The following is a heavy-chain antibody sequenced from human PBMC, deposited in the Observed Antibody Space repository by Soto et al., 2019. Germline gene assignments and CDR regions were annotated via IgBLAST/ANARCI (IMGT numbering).Heavy chain of an antibody. V-gene: IGHV1-2*04. Sequence: QVQLVQSGAEVKKPGASVKVSCKASGYTFTGYYMHWVRQAPGQGLEWMGWINPNSGGTNYAQKFQGWVTMTRDTSISPAYMELSRLRSDDTAVYYCARSEDLRYSSGWYYFDYWGQGTLVTVSS. CDR3: ARSEDLRYSSGWYYFDY. CDR2: INPNSGGT. D-gene: IGHD6-19*01. CDR1: GYTFTGYY. J-gene: IGHJ4*02.